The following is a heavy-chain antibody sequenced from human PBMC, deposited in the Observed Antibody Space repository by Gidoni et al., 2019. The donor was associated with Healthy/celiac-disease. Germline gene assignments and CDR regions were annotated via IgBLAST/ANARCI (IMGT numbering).Heavy chain of an antibody. Sequence: QLVQSGAEVKKPGSSVKVSCKASGGTFSSYAISWVRQAPGQGLEWMGRIIPILGIANYAQKFQGRVTITADKSTSTAYMELSSLRSEDTAVYYCARGRGFTTVPEIDYWGQGTLVTVSS. D-gene: IGHD4-17*01. CDR1: GGTFSSYA. CDR2: IIPILGIA. CDR3: ARGRGFTTVPEIDY. V-gene: IGHV1-69*04. J-gene: IGHJ4*02.